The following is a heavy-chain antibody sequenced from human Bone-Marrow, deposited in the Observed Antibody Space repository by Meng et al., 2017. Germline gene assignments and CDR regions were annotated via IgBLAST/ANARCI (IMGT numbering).Heavy chain of an antibody. D-gene: IGHD3-10*01. Sequence: SVKVSCKASGYTFTGYYMHWVRQAPGHGREGMGGIIPIFGTANYAQKFQGRVTITADESTSTAYMELSRLRSEDTAVYYCARDLTITPNDYYDYGMDVWGQGTTVTVSS. CDR1: GYTFTGYY. CDR3: ARDLTITPNDYYDYGMDV. CDR2: IIPIFGTA. J-gene: IGHJ6*02. V-gene: IGHV1-69*13.